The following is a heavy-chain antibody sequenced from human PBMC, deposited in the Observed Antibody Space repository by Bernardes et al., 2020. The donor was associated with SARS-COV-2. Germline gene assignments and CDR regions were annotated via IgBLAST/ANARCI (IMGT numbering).Heavy chain of an antibody. CDR3: ARGGRAVAGSTGSYYYYGMDV. Sequence: GGSLRLSCAASGFTFDNHAMSWVRQAPGKGLEWVSSISGSGGKTYHPDSVKGRFSVSRDNSKNTLYLQMNSLRAEDTAVYYCARGGRAVAGSTGSYYYYGMDVWGQGTTVTVSS. CDR2: ISGSGGKT. V-gene: IGHV3-23*01. D-gene: IGHD6-19*01. CDR1: GFTFDNHA. J-gene: IGHJ6*02.